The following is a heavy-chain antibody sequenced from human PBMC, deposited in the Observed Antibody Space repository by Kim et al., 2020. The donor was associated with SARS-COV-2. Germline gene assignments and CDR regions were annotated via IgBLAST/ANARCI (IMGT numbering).Heavy chain of an antibody. CDR3: AKGAGIQLWSPFYYYYYGMDV. CDR1: GFTFDDYT. Sequence: GGSLRLSCAASGFTFDDYTMHWVRQAPGKGLEWVSLISWDGGSTYYADSVKGRFTISRDNSKNSLYLQMNSLRTEDTALYYCAKGAGIQLWSPFYYYYYGMDVWGQGTTVTVSS. CDR2: ISWDGGST. D-gene: IGHD5-18*01. V-gene: IGHV3-43*01. J-gene: IGHJ6*02.